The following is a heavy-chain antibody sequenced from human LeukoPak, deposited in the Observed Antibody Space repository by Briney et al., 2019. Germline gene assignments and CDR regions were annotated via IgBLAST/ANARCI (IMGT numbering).Heavy chain of an antibody. D-gene: IGHD5-18*01. V-gene: IGHV1-18*01. CDR2: MSAYNGNT. Sequence: GASVKVSCKASGYTFTSYGISWVRQAPGQGLEWMGWMSAYNGNTNYAQKLQGRVTMTTDTSTSTAYMELRSLRSDDTAVYYCARVRVDTAMVTRIFDYWGQGTLVTVSS. CDR3: ARVRVDTAMVTRIFDY. CDR1: GYTFTSYG. J-gene: IGHJ4*02.